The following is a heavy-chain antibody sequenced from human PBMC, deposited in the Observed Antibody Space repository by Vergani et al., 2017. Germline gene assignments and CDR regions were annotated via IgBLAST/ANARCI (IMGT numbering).Heavy chain of an antibody. J-gene: IGHJ5*02. CDR2: INPSGGNT. D-gene: IGHD2-2*01. Sequence: QVQLVQSGAEVKKPGASVKVSCKASGYTFTSYYMHWVRQAPGQGLEWMGIINPSGGNTNYAQKLQGRVTMTTDTSTSTAYMELRSLRSDDTAVYYCARVYDCSSTSCYADNWFDPWGQGTLVTVSS. V-gene: IGHV1-46*01. CDR1: GYTFTSYY. CDR3: ARVYDCSSTSCYADNWFDP.